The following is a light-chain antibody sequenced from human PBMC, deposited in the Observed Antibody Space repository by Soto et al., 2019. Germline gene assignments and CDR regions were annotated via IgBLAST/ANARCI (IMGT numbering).Light chain of an antibody. Sequence: EIVMTLSPATLSVSPGERATLSCRASQSVSSNLAWYQQKPGQAPRLLIYGASSRATGIPDRFSGSGSGTDFTLTISRLEPEDFAVYYCQQYGSSPTFGQGTKVDIK. CDR3: QQYGSSPT. V-gene: IGKV3-20*01. J-gene: IGKJ1*01. CDR1: QSVSSN. CDR2: GAS.